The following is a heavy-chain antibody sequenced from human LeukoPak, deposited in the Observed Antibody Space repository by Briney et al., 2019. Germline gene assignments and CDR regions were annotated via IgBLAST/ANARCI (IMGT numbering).Heavy chain of an antibody. CDR1: GFTFSRYA. Sequence: GRSLRLSCAASGFTFSRYAMHWVRQAPGKGLEWVALTSFDGSNQYYADFVKGRFTISRDNSKNTLSLQMNSLRAEDTAVYYCARDYYDGSAYYSYYEYWGQGTLVTVSS. J-gene: IGHJ4*02. D-gene: IGHD3-22*01. CDR3: ARDYYDGSAYYSYYEY. V-gene: IGHV3-30*14. CDR2: TSFDGSNQ.